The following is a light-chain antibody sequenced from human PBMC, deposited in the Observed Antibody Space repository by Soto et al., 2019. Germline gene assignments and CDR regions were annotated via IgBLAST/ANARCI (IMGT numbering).Light chain of an antibody. V-gene: IGKV2-30*01. J-gene: IGKJ3*01. CDR2: KVS. CDR1: QSLVYSDGNTY. Sequence: DVVMTQSPLSLPVTLGQPASISCRSSQSLVYSDGNTYLNWFQQRPGQSPRRLIYKVSNRDSGVPDRFSGSGSGTDFTLEISRVEAEDVGVNYCMQGTHWPRKVTFGPGTKVDIK. CDR3: MQGTHWPRKVT.